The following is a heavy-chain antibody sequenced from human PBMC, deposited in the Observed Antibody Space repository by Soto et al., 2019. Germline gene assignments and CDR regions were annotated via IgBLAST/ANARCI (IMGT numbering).Heavy chain of an antibody. CDR1: GYTFTVYY. V-gene: IGHV1-2*04. D-gene: IGHD6-19*01. J-gene: IGHJ3*02. Sequence: ASVKVSCKASGYTFTVYYMHGVRQAPGQGLEWMGWINPNSGGTNYAQKFQGWVTMTRDTSISTAYMELSRLRSDDTAVYYCARAVADTIDAFDIWGQGTMVTVSS. CDR2: INPNSGGT. CDR3: ARAVADTIDAFDI.